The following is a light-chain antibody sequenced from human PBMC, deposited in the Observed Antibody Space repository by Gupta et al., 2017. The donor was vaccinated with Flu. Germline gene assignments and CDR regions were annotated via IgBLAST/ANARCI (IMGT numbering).Light chain of an antibody. CDR3: SSYTSGNTFYV. V-gene: IGLV2-14*01. CDR2: DVT. CDR1: RSDVGRSDY. Sequence: QSALTQRASVSGSPGQSITISCTGTRSDVGRSDYVSWYQQHPDKAPKLIIFDVTNRAPGVSSRFSGSKSGNPASLTISGLQAENETDYYCSSYTSGNTFYVFGTGTKVTVL. J-gene: IGLJ1*01.